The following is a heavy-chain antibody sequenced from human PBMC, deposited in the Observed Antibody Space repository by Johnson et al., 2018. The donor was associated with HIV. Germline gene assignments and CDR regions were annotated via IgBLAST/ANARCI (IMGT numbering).Heavy chain of an antibody. Sequence: VQLVESGGALVQPGGSLRLSCAASGFNVSNAWMSWVRQAPGKGLEWVGRIKSKTDGGTTDYAAPVKGRFTISRYDSKNTLYLQMNSLKTEDTAVYYCTPDWHMTVIVHAFDIWDQGTMVTVSS. D-gene: IGHD3-22*01. J-gene: IGHJ3*02. CDR3: TPDWHMTVIVHAFDI. CDR2: IKSKTDGGTT. CDR1: GFNVSNAW. V-gene: IGHV3-15*02.